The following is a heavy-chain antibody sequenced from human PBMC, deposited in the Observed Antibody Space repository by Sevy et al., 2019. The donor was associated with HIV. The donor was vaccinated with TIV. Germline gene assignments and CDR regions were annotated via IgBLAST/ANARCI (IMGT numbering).Heavy chain of an antibody. J-gene: IGHJ3*02. CDR1: GGSISSYY. CDR3: AREPRITIFGVVSKGAFDI. CDR2: IYYSGST. V-gene: IGHV4-59*01. D-gene: IGHD3-3*01. Sequence: SETLSLTCTVSGGSISSYYWSWIRQPPGKGLEWIGYIYYSGSTNYNPSLKSRVTISVDTSKNQFSLKLSSVTAADTVVYYCAREPRITIFGVVSKGAFDIWGQGTMVTVSS.